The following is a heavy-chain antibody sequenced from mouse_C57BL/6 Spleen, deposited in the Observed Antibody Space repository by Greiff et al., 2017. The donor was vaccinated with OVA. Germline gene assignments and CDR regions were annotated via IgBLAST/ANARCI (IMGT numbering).Heavy chain of an antibody. CDR3: AREHYGSSRGFAY. D-gene: IGHD1-1*01. V-gene: IGHV3-6*01. Sequence: EVKVEESGPGLVKPSQSLSLTCSVTGYSITSGYYWNWIRQFPGNKLEWMGYISYDGSNNYNPSLKNRISITRDTSKNQFFLKLNSVTTEDTATYYCAREHYGSSRGFAYWGQGTLVTVSA. CDR1: GYSITSGYY. CDR2: ISYDGSN. J-gene: IGHJ3*01.